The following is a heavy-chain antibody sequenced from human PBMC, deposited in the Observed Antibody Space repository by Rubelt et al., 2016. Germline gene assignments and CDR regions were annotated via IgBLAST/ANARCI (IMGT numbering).Heavy chain of an antibody. J-gene: IGHJ4*02. V-gene: IGHV4-39*01. CDR3: ARRGAIFGVVIYFDY. Sequence: QLQLQESGPGLVKPSETLSLTCTVSGGSISSSSYYWGWIRQPPGKGLEWIGRIYYSGSNSYNPSLKSRGTISVATSKNQFSLKLSSVTAADTAVYYCARRGAIFGVVIYFDYWGQGTLVTVSS. CDR1: GGSISSSSYY. D-gene: IGHD3-3*01. CDR2: IYYSGSN.